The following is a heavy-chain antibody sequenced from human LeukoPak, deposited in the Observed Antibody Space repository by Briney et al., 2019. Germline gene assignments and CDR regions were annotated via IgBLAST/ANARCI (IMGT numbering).Heavy chain of an antibody. V-gene: IGHV3-74*01. CDR2: INSDGSST. CDR1: GFTFSSYW. D-gene: IGHD3/OR15-3a*01. Sequence: TGGSLRLSCAASGFTFSSYWMHWARQAPGKGLVWVSRINSDGSSTSYADSVKGRFTISRDNAKNTLYLQMNSLRAEDTAVYYCARAEGPADYYFDYWGQGTLVTVSS. CDR3: ARAEGPADYYFDY. J-gene: IGHJ4*02.